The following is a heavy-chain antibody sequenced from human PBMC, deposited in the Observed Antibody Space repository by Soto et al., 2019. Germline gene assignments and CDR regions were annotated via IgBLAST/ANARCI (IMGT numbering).Heavy chain of an antibody. CDR2: INAGDGYT. Sequence: QVQFVQSGAEEREPGASVKVTCKTSGYTFTSHHIQWVRQAPGQWLEWMGLINAGDGYTQYSRTFQDRVTFSRDTSAGTAYMEFSGLTYEDTAVYYCARAIGMVALDYWGQGTLVTVSS. CDR3: ARAIGMVALDY. D-gene: IGHD3-10*01. CDR1: GYTFTSHH. J-gene: IGHJ4*02. V-gene: IGHV1-3*05.